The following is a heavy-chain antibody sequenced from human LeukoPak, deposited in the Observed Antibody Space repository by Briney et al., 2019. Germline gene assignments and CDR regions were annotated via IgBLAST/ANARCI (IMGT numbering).Heavy chain of an antibody. CDR2: VYTSGST. CDR1: GGSISSYY. J-gene: IGHJ4*02. V-gene: IGHV4-4*07. D-gene: IGHD2-15*01. CDR3: ARDLARVDCSGGSCYSDY. Sequence: SETLSLTCTVSGGSISSYYWSWIRKPAGKGLEWIGRVYTSGSTNYNPSLKSRVTMSVDTSKNQFSLKLSSVTAADTAVYYFARDLARVDCSGGSCYSDYWGQGTLVTVSS.